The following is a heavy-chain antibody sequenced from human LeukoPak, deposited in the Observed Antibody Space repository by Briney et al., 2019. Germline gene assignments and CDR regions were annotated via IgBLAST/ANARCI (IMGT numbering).Heavy chain of an antibody. CDR2: INHSGST. Sequence: PSETLSLTCTVSGGSISTSGYYWSWIRQPPGKGLEWIGEINHSGSTNYNPSLKSRVTISVDTSKNQFSLKLSSVTAADTAVYYCARGLETYYDFSRGGQGTLVTVSS. CDR3: ARGLETYYDFSR. D-gene: IGHD3-3*01. J-gene: IGHJ4*02. CDR1: GGSISTSGYY. V-gene: IGHV4-39*07.